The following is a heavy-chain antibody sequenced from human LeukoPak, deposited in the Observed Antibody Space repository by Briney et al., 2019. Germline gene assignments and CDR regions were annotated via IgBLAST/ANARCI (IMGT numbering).Heavy chain of an antibody. J-gene: IGHJ4*02. CDR2: IYSGGST. D-gene: IGHD3-22*01. Sequence: PGGSLRLSCAASGFIVSSNYMSWVHQAPGKGLEWVSVIYSGGSTYYADSVKGRFTISRDNSKNTLYLQMSSLRAEDTAVYFCARMSVTMIVVVSYFDSWGQGTLVTVSS. CDR3: ARMSVTMIVVVSYFDS. V-gene: IGHV3-66*01. CDR1: GFIVSSNY.